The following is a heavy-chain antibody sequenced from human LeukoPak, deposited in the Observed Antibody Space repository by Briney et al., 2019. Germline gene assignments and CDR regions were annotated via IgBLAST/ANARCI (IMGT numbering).Heavy chain of an antibody. CDR2: ISSSSSYI. CDR3: AKVDGYNSGWYDS. CDR1: GFTFSSYS. V-gene: IGHV3-21*04. J-gene: IGHJ5*01. D-gene: IGHD6-19*01. Sequence: PGGSLRLSCAASGFTFSSYSMNWVRQAPGKGLEWVSSISSSSSYIYYADSVKGRFTISRDNAKNSLYLQMDILKPEDTAFYYCAKVDGYNSGWYDSWGQGTLVTVSS.